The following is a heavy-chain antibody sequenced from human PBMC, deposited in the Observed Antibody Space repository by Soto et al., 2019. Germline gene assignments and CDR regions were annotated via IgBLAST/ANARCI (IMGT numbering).Heavy chain of an antibody. V-gene: IGHV3-74*01. Sequence: GGSLRLSCAASGFTFSSYWMHWVRQAPGKGLVWVSRINSDGSSTSYADSVKGRFTISRDNSKNTLYLQMNSLRAEDTAVYYCASSNIAAAGFYYYGMDVWGRGTTVTVSS. CDR1: GFTFSSYW. J-gene: IGHJ6*02. CDR2: INSDGSST. CDR3: ASSNIAAAGFYYYGMDV. D-gene: IGHD6-13*01.